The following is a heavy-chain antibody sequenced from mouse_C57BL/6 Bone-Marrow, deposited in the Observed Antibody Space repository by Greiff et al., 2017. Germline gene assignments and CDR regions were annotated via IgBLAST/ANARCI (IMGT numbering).Heavy chain of an antibody. J-gene: IGHJ3*01. D-gene: IGHD1-1*01. CDR2: IHPNSGST. V-gene: IGHV1-64*01. Sequence: QVQLQQPGAELVKPGASVKLSCKASGYTFTSYWMHWVKQRPGQGLEWIGMIHPNSGSTNYNEKFKSKAPLTVDKSSSTAYMQLSSLTSEDSAVYYCARRDYYGSSRWFAYWGQGTLVTVSA. CDR1: GYTFTSYW. CDR3: ARRDYYGSSRWFAY.